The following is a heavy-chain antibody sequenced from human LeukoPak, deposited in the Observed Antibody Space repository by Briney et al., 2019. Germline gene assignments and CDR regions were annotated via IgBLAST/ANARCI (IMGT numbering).Heavy chain of an antibody. CDR2: TSNSGGST. CDR1: GFTFSNYW. V-gene: IGHV3-23*01. CDR3: AKARLGDSSGYHFDY. D-gene: IGHD3-22*01. J-gene: IGHJ4*02. Sequence: GGSLRLSCAASGFTFSNYWMSWVRQAPGKGLEWVSATSNSGGSTYYADSVKGRFTISRDNSKDTLYLQMNSLRAEDTAVYYCAKARLGDSSGYHFDYWGQGTLVTVSS.